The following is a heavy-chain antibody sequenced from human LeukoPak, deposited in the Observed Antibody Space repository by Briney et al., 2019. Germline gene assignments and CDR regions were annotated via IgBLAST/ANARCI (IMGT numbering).Heavy chain of an antibody. Sequence: GGSLRLSCAASGFTFSSYWMHWVRQAPGKGLVWVSRINSDGSRTSYADSVKGRFTISRDNAKNTLCLQMNSLRAEDTAVYYCARAPGYCSGGSCYSNWFDPWGQGTLVTVSS. CDR1: GFTFSSYW. J-gene: IGHJ5*02. CDR3: ARAPGYCSGGSCYSNWFDP. D-gene: IGHD2-15*01. V-gene: IGHV3-74*01. CDR2: INSDGSRT.